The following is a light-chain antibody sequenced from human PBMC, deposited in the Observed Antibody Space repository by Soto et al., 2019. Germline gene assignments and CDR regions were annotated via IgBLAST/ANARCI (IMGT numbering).Light chain of an antibody. CDR3: ISYAGSNNLV. CDR2: EVS. CDR1: SSDVGGYNY. Sequence: QSALTQPPSASGSPGQSVTISCTGTSSDVGGYNYVSWYQQHPGKVPKLMIYEVSKRPSGVPDRFSGSKSGNTASQTVSGLQAEDEADYYCISYAGSNNLVFGGGTKLTVL. V-gene: IGLV2-8*01. J-gene: IGLJ2*01.